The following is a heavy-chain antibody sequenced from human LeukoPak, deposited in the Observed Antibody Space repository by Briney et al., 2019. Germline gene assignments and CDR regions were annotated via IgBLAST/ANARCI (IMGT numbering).Heavy chain of an antibody. Sequence: SQTLSLTCAISVDXVSSNIAAWNWIRQSPSGGLECLGRAYFRFQWYSDYAVSVRGRISINADTSKNQFSLQLNSVTPEDTAIYFCARYTYPFCLDYWGQGTVVTVSS. CDR3: ARYTYPFCLDY. D-gene: IGHD2-2*02. J-gene: IGHJ4*02. V-gene: IGHV6-1*01. CDR2: AYFRFQWYS. CDR1: VDXVSSNIAA.